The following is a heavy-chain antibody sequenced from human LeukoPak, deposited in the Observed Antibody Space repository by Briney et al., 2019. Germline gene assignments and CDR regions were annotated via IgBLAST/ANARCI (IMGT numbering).Heavy chain of an antibody. V-gene: IGHV1-2*02. CDR2: INPNSGGT. J-gene: IGHJ4*02. D-gene: IGHD6-19*01. CDR1: GYTFTGYY. Sequence: ASVKVSCKASGYTFTGYYMHWVRQAPGQGLEWMGWINPNSGGTNYAQKFQGRVTMTRDTSISTAYMELSRLRSDDTAVYYCARVKSSAVAGSFDYWGQGTLVTVSS. CDR3: ARVKSSAVAGSFDY.